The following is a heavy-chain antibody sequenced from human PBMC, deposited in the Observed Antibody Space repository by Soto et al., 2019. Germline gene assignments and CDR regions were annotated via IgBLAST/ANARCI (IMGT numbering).Heavy chain of an antibody. J-gene: IGHJ5*02. CDR3: AREFGYGDYAGWFDP. CDR2: INWNGGST. CDR1: GFTFDDYG. V-gene: IGHV3-20*01. Sequence: GGSLRLSCAASGFTFDDYGMSWVRQAPGKGLEWVSGINWNGGSTGYADSVKGRFTISRDNAKNSLYLQMNSLRAEDRALYHCAREFGYGDYAGWFDPWGQGTLVTVSS. D-gene: IGHD4-17*01.